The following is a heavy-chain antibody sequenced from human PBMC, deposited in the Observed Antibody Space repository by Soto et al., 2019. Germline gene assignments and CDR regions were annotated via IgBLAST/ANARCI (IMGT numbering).Heavy chain of an antibody. CDR2: IYHSGST. CDR3: ARVMIQGGCWFDP. D-gene: IGHD3-16*01. Sequence: PSETLSLTCAVSGGSISSGGYSWSWIRQPPGKGLEWIGYIYHSGSTYYNPSLKSRVTISVDRSKNQFSLKLSSVTAADTAVYYCARVMIQGGCWFDPWGQGTLVTVSS. CDR1: GGSISSGGYS. J-gene: IGHJ5*02. V-gene: IGHV4-30-2*01.